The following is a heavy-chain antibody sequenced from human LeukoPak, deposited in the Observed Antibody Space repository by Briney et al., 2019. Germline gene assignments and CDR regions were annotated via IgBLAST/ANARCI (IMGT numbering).Heavy chain of an antibody. Sequence: SETLSLICTVSGGSDSSTSYYWGWIRQPPGKGLEWIGSIHYSGTNYYDPSLKSRVTISVDTSKNQFPLKLSSVTATDTAVYYCAKTFDILTGYAVFDPWGQGTLVTVSS. CDR2: IHYSGTN. D-gene: IGHD3-9*01. CDR1: GGSDSSTSYY. V-gene: IGHV4-39*01. J-gene: IGHJ5*02. CDR3: AKTFDILTGYAVFDP.